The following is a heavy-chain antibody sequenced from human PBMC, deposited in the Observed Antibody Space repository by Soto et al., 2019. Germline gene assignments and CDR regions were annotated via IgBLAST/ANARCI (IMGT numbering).Heavy chain of an antibody. CDR1: GGSISSSGYY. Sequence: QVQLQESGPGLVKPSQTLSLTCTVSGGSISSSGYYWSWIRQHPGKGLEWIGYIYYSGNTYYTPSLKSRVTISVDTSKNQFSLKLSSVTAADTAVYYCARDYCSGGSCYFDYWGQGTLVTVSS. CDR2: IYYSGNT. D-gene: IGHD2-15*01. CDR3: ARDYCSGGSCYFDY. V-gene: IGHV4-31*03. J-gene: IGHJ4*02.